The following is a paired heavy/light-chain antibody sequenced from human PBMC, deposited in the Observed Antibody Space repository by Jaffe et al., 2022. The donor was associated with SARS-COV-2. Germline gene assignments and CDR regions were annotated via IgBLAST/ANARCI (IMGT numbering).Light chain of an antibody. CDR3: QQYNQWPLT. Sequence: EVVMTQSPATLSVSPGERATLSCRASQTVNNNLAWYQQIPGQAPRLLIYAASARATGIPARFSGSGSGTEFTLTISSLQSEDFVVYYCQQYNQWPLTFGQGTRLEIK. CDR2: AAS. CDR1: QTVNNN. J-gene: IGKJ5*01. V-gene: IGKV3-15*01.
Heavy chain of an antibody. Sequence: EVQLVESGGGMVQPGGSLRLSCAASGFTFSTHAMSWVRQAPGKGLEWVSSIPGGGDRTYYTDSVTGRFTISRDNSQNLLYLQMNSLRGEDTAVYYCASHRWEPTHYMYVDVWGKGTTVTVSS. CDR3: ASHRWEPTHYMYVDV. CDR1: GFTFSTHA. CDR2: IPGGGDRT. J-gene: IGHJ6*03. D-gene: IGHD1-26*01. V-gene: IGHV3-23*04.